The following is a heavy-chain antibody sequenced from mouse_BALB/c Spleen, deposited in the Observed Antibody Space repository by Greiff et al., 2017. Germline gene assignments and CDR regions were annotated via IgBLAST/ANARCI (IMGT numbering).Heavy chain of an antibody. Sequence: EVKLEESGGGLVQPGGSRKLSCAASGFTFSDYGMAWVRQAPGKGPEWVAFISNLAYSIYYADTVTGRFTISRENAKNTLYLEMSSLRSEDTAMYYCARDRQYGNYPYAMDYWGQGTSVTVSS. J-gene: IGHJ4*01. CDR1: GFTFSDYG. V-gene: IGHV5-15*02. CDR2: ISNLAYSI. CDR3: ARDRQYGNYPYAMDY. D-gene: IGHD2-10*02.